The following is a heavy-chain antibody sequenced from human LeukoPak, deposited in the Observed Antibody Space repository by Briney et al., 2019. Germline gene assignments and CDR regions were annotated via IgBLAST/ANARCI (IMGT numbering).Heavy chain of an antibody. CDR3: ARGPDSSGYFDY. D-gene: IGHD3-22*01. J-gene: IGHJ4*02. CDR2: IYHSGST. CDR1: GFTFSNAY. Sequence: GSLRLSCAASGFTFSNAYMNWVRQPPGKGLEWIGEIYHSGSTNYNPSLKSRVTISVDKSKNQFSLKLSSVTAADTAVYYCARGPDSSGYFDYWGQGTLVTVSS. V-gene: IGHV4-4*02.